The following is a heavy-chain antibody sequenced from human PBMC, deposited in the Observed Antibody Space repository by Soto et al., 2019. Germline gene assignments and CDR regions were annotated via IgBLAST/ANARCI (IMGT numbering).Heavy chain of an antibody. Sequence: QVQLVQSGAEVKKPGSSVKVSCKASGGTFSSYTISWVRQAPGQGLEWMGRIIPILGIANSAQKFQGRVTINXEKAKSTAEMGLSSLRAEDTAVYYGAGDGARATYNGGEGTLVTVSS. CDR1: GGTFSSYT. V-gene: IGHV1-69*08. CDR2: IIPILGIA. CDR3: AGDGARATYN. D-gene: IGHD1-1*01. J-gene: IGHJ4*02.